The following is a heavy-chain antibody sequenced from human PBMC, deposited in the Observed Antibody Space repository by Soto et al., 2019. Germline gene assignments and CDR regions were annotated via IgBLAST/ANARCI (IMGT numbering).Heavy chain of an antibody. CDR3: ARNKREVVTRSTDYYYYGMDV. J-gene: IGHJ6*02. D-gene: IGHD2-15*01. CDR1: GYSFTSYW. CDR2: IYPGDSDT. Sequence: PGESLKISCKGSGYSFTSYWIGWVRQMPGKGLEWMGIIYPGDSDTRYSPSFQGQVTISADKSISTAYLQWSSLKASDTAMYYCARNKREVVTRSTDYYYYGMDVWGQGTTVTVSS. V-gene: IGHV5-51*01.